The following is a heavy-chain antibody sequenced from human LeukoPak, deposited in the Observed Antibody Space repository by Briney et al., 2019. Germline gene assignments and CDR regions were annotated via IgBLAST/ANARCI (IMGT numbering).Heavy chain of an antibody. CDR1: GGSISSYY. CDR2: IYYSGST. V-gene: IGHV4-59*01. CDR3: ARAEYYFDY. Sequence: SETLSLTWTVSGGSISSYYWSWIRQPPGKGLEWIGYIYYSGSTNYNPSLKSRVTISVDTSKNQFSLKLSSVTAADTAVYYCARAEYYFDYWGQGTLVTVSS. J-gene: IGHJ4*02.